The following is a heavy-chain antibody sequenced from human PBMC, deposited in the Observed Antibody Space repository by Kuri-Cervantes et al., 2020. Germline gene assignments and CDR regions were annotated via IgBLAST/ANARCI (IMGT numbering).Heavy chain of an antibody. CDR2: IYYSGSA. CDR1: GGSFSGYY. V-gene: IGHV4-59*12. D-gene: IGHD3-9*01. J-gene: IGHJ3*02. CDR3: ARLLRYFDWLSQNRAFDI. Sequence: SETLSLTCAVYGGSFSGYYWSWIRQPPGNGLEWIGYIYYSGSANYNPSLKSRVTISLDTSKNQFSLKLSSVTAADTAVYYCARLLRYFDWLSQNRAFDIWGQGTMVTVSS.